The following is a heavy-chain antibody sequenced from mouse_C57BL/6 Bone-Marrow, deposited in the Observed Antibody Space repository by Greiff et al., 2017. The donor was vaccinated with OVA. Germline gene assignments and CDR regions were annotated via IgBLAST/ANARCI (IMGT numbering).Heavy chain of an antibody. D-gene: IGHD2-2*01. CDR1: GFTFSSYA. J-gene: IGHJ1*03. Sequence: EVKLVESGEGLVKPGGSLKLSCAASGFTFSSYAMSWVRQTPEKRLEWVAYISSGGDYIYFADTVKGRFTLSRDNARNTLYLQMSSLKSEDTAMYYCTRDDGYASYWYFDVWGTGTTVTVSS. CDR2: ISSGGDYI. V-gene: IGHV5-9-1*02. CDR3: TRDDGYASYWYFDV.